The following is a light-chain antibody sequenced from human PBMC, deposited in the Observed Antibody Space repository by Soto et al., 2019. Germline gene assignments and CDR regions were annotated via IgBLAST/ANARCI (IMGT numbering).Light chain of an antibody. CDR1: QSISVH. Sequence: DIQMTQSPSSLSASVGDTVTITCRASQSISVHLNWYQQKPGKVPKLLIYAASNLQSGVPLRFSGSGSETDFALTISSLQTEDFATYYCHPSYITPYTFGQGTKLEIK. J-gene: IGKJ2*01. CDR3: HPSYITPYT. CDR2: AAS. V-gene: IGKV1-39*01.